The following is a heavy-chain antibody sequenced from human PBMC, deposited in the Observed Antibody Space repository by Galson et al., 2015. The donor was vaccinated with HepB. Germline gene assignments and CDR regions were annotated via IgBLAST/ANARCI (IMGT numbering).Heavy chain of an antibody. Sequence: SVKVSCKASGYTFTSYYMHWVRQAPGQGLEWMGIINPSGGSTSYAQKFQGRVTMTRDTSTSTVYMELSSLRSEDTAVYYCARSAGYCSSTSCYENWFDPWGQGTLVTVSS. CDR3: ARSAGYCSSTSCYENWFDP. J-gene: IGHJ5*02. CDR2: INPSGGST. D-gene: IGHD2-2*01. V-gene: IGHV1-46*01. CDR1: GYTFTSYY.